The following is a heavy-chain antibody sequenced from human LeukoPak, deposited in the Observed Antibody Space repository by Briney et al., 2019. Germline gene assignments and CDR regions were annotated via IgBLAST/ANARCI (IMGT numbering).Heavy chain of an antibody. CDR1: GFTFTSYG. V-gene: IGHV3-33*01. Sequence: GGSLRLSCAASGFTFTSYGMHWVRQAPGKGLDWLALIWDDGNNKYYADSVKGRFTISRDNSKNTLYLQMNSLRAEDTAVYYCARDNGEWSLNWFDHWGQGTLVTVSS. J-gene: IGHJ5*02. CDR3: ARDNGEWSLNWFDH. CDR2: IWDDGNNK. D-gene: IGHD2-8*01.